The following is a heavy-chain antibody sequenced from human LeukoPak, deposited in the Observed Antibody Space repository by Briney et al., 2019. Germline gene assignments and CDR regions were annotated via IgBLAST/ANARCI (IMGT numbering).Heavy chain of an antibody. CDR3: AREGGYSSSWMGGDFYYYGTDV. CDR2: ISYSGST. V-gene: IGHV4-39*02. Sequence: PSETLSLTCTVSGGSIRSSSYYWGWIRQPPGKGLEWIGTISYSGSTYYHPSLKSRVTISVDTSKNQFSLKLSSVTAAHTAVFYCAREGGYSSSWMGGDFYYYGTDVWGQGTTVTVSS. J-gene: IGHJ6*02. CDR1: GGSIRSSSYY. D-gene: IGHD6-13*01.